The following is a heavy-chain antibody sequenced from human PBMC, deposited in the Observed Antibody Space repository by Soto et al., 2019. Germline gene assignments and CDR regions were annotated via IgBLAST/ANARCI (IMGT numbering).Heavy chain of an antibody. Sequence: GGSLRLSCAASGFTFSSYSMNLVRQAPGKGLEWVSSISSSSSYIYYADSVKGRFTISRDNAKDSLYLQMNSLRAEDTAVYYCARDPNIVLVPAALRSYYYYYGMDVWGQGTTVTVSS. J-gene: IGHJ6*02. V-gene: IGHV3-21*01. D-gene: IGHD2-2*01. CDR1: GFTFSSYS. CDR3: ARDPNIVLVPAALRSYYYYYGMDV. CDR2: ISSSSSYI.